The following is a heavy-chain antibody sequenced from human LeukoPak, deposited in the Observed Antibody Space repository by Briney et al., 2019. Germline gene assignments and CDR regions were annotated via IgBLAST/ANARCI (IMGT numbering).Heavy chain of an antibody. V-gene: IGHV4-34*01. CDR2: INHSGST. D-gene: IGHD3-10*01. J-gene: IGHJ5*02. Sequence: SETLSLTCAVYGGSFSGYYWSWIRLPPGKGLEWIGEINHSGSTNYNPSLKSRVTISVDTSKNQFSLKLSSVTAADTAVYYCARVLLWFGESEYNWFDPWGQGTLVTVSS. CDR3: ARVLLWFGESEYNWFDP. CDR1: GGSFSGYY.